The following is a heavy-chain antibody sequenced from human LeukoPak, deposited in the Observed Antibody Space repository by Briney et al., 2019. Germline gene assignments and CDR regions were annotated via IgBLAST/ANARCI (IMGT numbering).Heavy chain of an antibody. CDR3: ARGLGWSGYLDY. CDR2: ISSSGSTI. Sequence: PGGSLRLSCAASGFTFSSYEMNWVRQAPGKGLEWVSYISSSGSTIYYADSVKGRFTISRDNAKNSLYLQMNSLRAEDTAVYYCARGLGWSGYLDYWGQGTLVTVSS. D-gene: IGHD3-3*01. V-gene: IGHV3-48*03. J-gene: IGHJ4*02. CDR1: GFTFSSYE.